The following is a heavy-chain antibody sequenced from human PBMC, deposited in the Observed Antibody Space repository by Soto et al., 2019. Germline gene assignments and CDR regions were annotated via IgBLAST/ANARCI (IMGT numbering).Heavy chain of an antibody. CDR2: IIPIFGTA. V-gene: IGHV1-69*01. J-gene: IGHJ4*02. D-gene: IGHD3-9*01. CDR3: AGGDEYYDILTGYYDFDY. CDR1: GGTFSSYA. Sequence: QVQLVQSGAEVKKPGSSVKVSCKASGGTFSSYAISWLRQAPGQGLEWMGGIIPIFGTANYAQKFQGRVTITADESTSTAYMELSSLRSEDTAVYYCAGGDEYYDILTGYYDFDYWGQGTLVTVSS.